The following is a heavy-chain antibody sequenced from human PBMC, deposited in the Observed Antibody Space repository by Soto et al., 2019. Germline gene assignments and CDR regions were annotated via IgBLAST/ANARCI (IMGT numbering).Heavy chain of an antibody. CDR2: INAGNGNT. J-gene: IGHJ4*02. D-gene: IGHD6-19*01. CDR3: ARVSGWYFLDY. Sequence: QVQLVQSGAEEKKPGASVKVSCKASGYTFTSYAMHWVRQAPGQRLEWMGWINAGNGNTKYSQKFQGRVTITRDTSTSTVYMELSSLRSEDTAVYYCARVSGWYFLDYWGQGTLVTVSS. CDR1: GYTFTSYA. V-gene: IGHV1-3*05.